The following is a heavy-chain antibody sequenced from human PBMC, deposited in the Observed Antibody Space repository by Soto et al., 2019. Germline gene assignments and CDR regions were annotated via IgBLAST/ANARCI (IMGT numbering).Heavy chain of an antibody. CDR3: SLFNFTTSGDNYFHYMDL. V-gene: IGHV1-18*04. J-gene: IGHJ6*03. D-gene: IGHD1-1*01. CDR2: ITTHNGNT. Sequence: QVQLVQSGAEVRRPGASVKVSCKASGDTLKTFDISWVRQAPGQGSEWMAWITTHNGNTNFAQKFRGRVTLTADTAVATAFMELRNLRSDHTRVYFSSLFNFTTSGDNYFHYMDLWGQGTTVTVSS. CDR1: GDTLKTFD.